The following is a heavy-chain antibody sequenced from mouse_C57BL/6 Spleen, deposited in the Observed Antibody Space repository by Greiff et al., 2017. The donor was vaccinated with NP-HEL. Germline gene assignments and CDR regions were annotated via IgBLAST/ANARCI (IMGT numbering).Heavy chain of an antibody. CDR3: ARRGTTVVGYWYFDV. J-gene: IGHJ1*03. CDR1: GFTFSSYT. CDR2: ISGGGGNT. V-gene: IGHV5-9*01. D-gene: IGHD1-1*01. Sequence: EVKLMESGGGLVKPGGSLKLSCAASGFTFSSYTMSWVRQTPEKRLEWVATISGGGGNTYYPDSVKGRFTISRDNAKNTLYLQMSSLRSEDTALYYCARRGTTVVGYWYFDVWGTGTTVTVSS.